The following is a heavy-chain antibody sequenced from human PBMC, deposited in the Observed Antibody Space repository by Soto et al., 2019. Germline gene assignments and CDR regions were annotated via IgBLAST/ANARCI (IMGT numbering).Heavy chain of an antibody. V-gene: IGHV4-59*01. J-gene: IGHJ6*02. D-gene: IGHD3-9*01. Sequence: SETLSLTCTVSGGSISSYYWSWIRQPPGKGLEWIGYIYYSGSTNYNPSLKSRVTISVDTSKNQFSLKLSSVTAADAAVYYCARDTSPRNYDILTGYLGYYYYGMDVWGQGTTVTDSS. CDR3: ARDTSPRNYDILTGYLGYYYYGMDV. CDR1: GGSISSYY. CDR2: IYYSGST.